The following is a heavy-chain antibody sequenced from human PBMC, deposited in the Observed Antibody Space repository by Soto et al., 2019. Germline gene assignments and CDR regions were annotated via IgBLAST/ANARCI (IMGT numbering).Heavy chain of an antibody. CDR1: GGTFSSYA. Sequence: QVQLVQSGAEVKKPGSSVKVSCKASGGTFSSYAISWVRQAPGQGLEWMGGIIPIFGTANYAQKFQGRVTITADESTSTAYMALSSLRSEDTAVYYCARDRGRITMIVVVSGWFDPWGQGTLVTVSS. J-gene: IGHJ5*02. CDR3: ARDRGRITMIVVVSGWFDP. D-gene: IGHD3-22*01. CDR2: IIPIFGTA. V-gene: IGHV1-69*01.